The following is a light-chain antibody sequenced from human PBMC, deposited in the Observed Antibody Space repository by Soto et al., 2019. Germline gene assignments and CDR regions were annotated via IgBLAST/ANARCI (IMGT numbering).Light chain of an antibody. CDR2: GAS. CDR3: QQSGSSPYT. J-gene: IGKJ2*01. CDR1: QSVSSTY. Sequence: EVVLTQSPGTLSLSPGERATLSCRASQSVSSTYLAWYQQKPGQAPRLLIYGASSRATGIPDRFSGSGSGTDFILTISRLEPEDFAVYYCQQSGSSPYTFGQGTKLEIK. V-gene: IGKV3-20*01.